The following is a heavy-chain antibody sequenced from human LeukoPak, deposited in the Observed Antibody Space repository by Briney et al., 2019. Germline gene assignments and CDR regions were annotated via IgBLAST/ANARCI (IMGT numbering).Heavy chain of an antibody. CDR1: GGSFSSYY. V-gene: IGHV4-4*07. Sequence: PSETLSLTCTVSGGSFSSYYWSWIRQPAGKGLEWIGCIYTSGSTNYNPSLKSRVTMSVDTSKNQFSLKLSSVTAADTAVYYCARVRIAVAGSHYYMDVWGKGTTVTVSS. CDR2: IYTSGST. J-gene: IGHJ6*03. D-gene: IGHD6-19*01. CDR3: ARVRIAVAGSHYYMDV.